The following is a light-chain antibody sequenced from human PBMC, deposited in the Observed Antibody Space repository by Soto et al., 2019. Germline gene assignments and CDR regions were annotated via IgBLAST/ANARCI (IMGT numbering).Light chain of an antibody. V-gene: IGLV2-23*02. CDR1: NSDVGGYDR. J-gene: IGLJ3*02. Sequence: QSALTQPASVSGSPGQSITISCTGTNSDVGGYDRVCWYQQHPGKAPTLMIYEVNKRPSGVSNRFSGSKSGNTASLTISGLQSEDEADYYCCSSVGGPICVFGGGTKVTVL. CDR2: EVN. CDR3: CSSVGGPICV.